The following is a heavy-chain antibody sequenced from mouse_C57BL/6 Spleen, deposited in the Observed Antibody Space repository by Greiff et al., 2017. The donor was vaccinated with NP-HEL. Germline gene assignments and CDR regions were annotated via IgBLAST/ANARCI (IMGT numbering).Heavy chain of an antibody. D-gene: IGHD2-5*01. CDR2: INPYNGGT. CDR1: GYTFTDYY. Sequence: EVKLMESGPVLVKPGASVKMSCKASGYTFTDYYMNWVKQSHGKSLEWIGVINPYNGGTSYNQKFKGKATLTVDKSSSTAYMELNSLTSEDSAVYYCARFYSKRGYYAMDYWGQGTSVTVSS. CDR3: ARFYSKRGYYAMDY. J-gene: IGHJ4*01. V-gene: IGHV1-19*01.